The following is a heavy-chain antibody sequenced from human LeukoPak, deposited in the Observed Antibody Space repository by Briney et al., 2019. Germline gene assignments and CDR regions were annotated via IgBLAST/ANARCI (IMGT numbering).Heavy chain of an antibody. CDR1: GYTLTELS. CDR3: ARVTLGYCSGGSCYDFDY. CDR2: FDPENGET. D-gene: IGHD2-15*01. V-gene: IGHV1-24*01. J-gene: IGHJ4*02. Sequence: GASVKVSCKVSGYTLTELSMHWVRQAPGKGLEWMGGFDPENGETIYAQKFQGRVTMTEDTSTDTAYMELSRLRSDDTAVYYCARVTLGYCSGGSCYDFDYWGQGTLVTVSS.